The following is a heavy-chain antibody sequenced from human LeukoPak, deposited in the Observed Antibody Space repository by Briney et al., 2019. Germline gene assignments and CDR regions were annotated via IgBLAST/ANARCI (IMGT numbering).Heavy chain of an antibody. CDR2: FDPEDGET. J-gene: IGHJ6*03. CDR3: ARVNGGSGWYGGGYYYYMDV. V-gene: IGHV1-24*01. D-gene: IGHD6-19*01. Sequence: ASVRVSCKVSGYTLTELSMHWVRQAPGKGLERMGGFDPEDGETIYAQKFQGRVTMTRDTSTSTVYMELSSLRSEDTAVYYCARVNGGSGWYGGGYYYYMDVWGKGTTVTVSS. CDR1: GYTLTELS.